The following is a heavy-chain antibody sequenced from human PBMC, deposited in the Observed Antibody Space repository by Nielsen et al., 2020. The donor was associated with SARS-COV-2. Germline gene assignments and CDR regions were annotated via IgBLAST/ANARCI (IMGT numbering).Heavy chain of an antibody. V-gene: IGHV3-64D*06. CDR1: GFTFSSYA. CDR3: VKDREGNDFWSGYLGDY. Sequence: GGSLRLSCSASGFTFSSYAMHWVRQAPGKGLEYVSAISCNGGSTYYADSVKGRFTISRDNSKNTLYLQMSSLRAEDTAVYYCVKDREGNDFWSGYLGDYWGQGTLVTVSS. CDR2: ISCNGGST. D-gene: IGHD3-3*01. J-gene: IGHJ4*02.